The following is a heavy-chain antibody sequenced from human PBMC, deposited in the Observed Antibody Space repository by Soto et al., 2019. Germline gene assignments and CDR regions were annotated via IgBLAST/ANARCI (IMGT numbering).Heavy chain of an antibody. CDR1: GLTFRNYG. CDR2: ISSDGSNK. J-gene: IGHJ4*02. CDR3: AKRWGEMTTKWAVDY. V-gene: IGHV3-30*18. Sequence: QVQLVESGGGVVQSGRSLRLSCVASGLTFRNYGMHWVRQAPGKGLEWVAVISSDGSNKNYADSVKGRFTISRDNSKNTLNLQMNSLRNEDTAVYYCAKRWGEMTTKWAVDYWGQGTLVTVSS. D-gene: IGHD4-4*01.